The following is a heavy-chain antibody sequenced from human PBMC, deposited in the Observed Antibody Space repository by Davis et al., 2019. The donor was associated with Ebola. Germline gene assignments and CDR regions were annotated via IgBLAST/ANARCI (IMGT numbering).Heavy chain of an antibody. D-gene: IGHD2-2*01. Sequence: PGGSLRLSCAGSGFTFSACWMGWVRQAPGKGLEWVANIKPDGSDTSYVDSVEGRFTISRDNAENSLHLQMNSLRTEDTAVYFCAGGASYPAYWGQGTLVTVSS. J-gene: IGHJ4*02. CDR3: AGGASYPAY. CDR2: IKPDGSDT. V-gene: IGHV3-7*03. CDR1: GFTFSACW.